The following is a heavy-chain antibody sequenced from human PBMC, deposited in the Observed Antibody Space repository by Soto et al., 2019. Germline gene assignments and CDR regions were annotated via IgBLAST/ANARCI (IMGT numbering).Heavy chain of an antibody. V-gene: IGHV1-69*13. J-gene: IGHJ5*02. D-gene: IGHD2-15*01. CDR2: IIPIFGTA. CDR3: ASCSGGSCYPSNWFDP. Sequence: ASVKVSCKASGGTFSSYAISWVRQAPGQGLEWMGGIIPIFGTANYAQEFQGRVTITADESTSTAYMELSSLRSEDTAVYYCASCSGGSCYPSNWFDPWGQGTLVTVSS. CDR1: GGTFSSYA.